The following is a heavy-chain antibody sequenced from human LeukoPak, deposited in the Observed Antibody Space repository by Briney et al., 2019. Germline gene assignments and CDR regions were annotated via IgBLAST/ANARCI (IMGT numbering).Heavy chain of an antibody. J-gene: IGHJ4*02. Sequence: GASVKVSCKASGYTXTGYYMHWVRQAPGQGLEWMEWINPNSGGTNYAQKFQGRVTMTRDTSISTAYMELSSLRSDDTAVYYCARSRTGSGFLFDYWGQGTLVTVSS. V-gene: IGHV1-2*02. CDR2: INPNSGGT. CDR3: ARSRTGSGFLFDY. D-gene: IGHD3-10*01. CDR1: GYTXTGYY.